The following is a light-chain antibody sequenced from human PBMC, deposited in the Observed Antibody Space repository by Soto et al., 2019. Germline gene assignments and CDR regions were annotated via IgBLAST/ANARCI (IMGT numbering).Light chain of an antibody. CDR1: QSVSSN. CDR3: QRDNNWPA. V-gene: IGKV3-15*01. CDR2: GAS. Sequence: EIVMTQSPATLSVSPGERATLSCRASQSVSSNLAWYQQKPGQAPMLLIYGASTRATGIPARCSGSGSGTEFTLTISSLQSEDVAVYYYQRDNNWPAFGQGTKVEIK. J-gene: IGKJ1*01.